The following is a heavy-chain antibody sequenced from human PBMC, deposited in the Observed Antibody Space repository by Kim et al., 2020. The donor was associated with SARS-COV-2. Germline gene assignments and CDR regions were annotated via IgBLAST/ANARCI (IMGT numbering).Heavy chain of an antibody. CDR2: IRSKAYGGTT. D-gene: IGHD4-17*01. V-gene: IGHV3-49*04. CDR1: GFTFGDYA. CDR3: TRDGGAYGDYPPHTFDY. Sequence: GGSLRLSCTASGFTFGDYAMSWVRQAPGKGLEWVGFIRSKAYGGTTEYAASVKGRFTISRDDSKSIAYLQMNSLKTEDTAVYYCTRDGGAYGDYPPHTFDYWGQGTLVTGSS. J-gene: IGHJ4*01.